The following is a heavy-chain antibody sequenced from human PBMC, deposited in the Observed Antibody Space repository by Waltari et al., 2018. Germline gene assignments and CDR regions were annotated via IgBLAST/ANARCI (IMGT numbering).Heavy chain of an antibody. V-gene: IGHV1-2*02. CDR1: RGSITEHY. CDR3: VREYCGGDCRLFDF. CDR2: INPNGGST. Sequence: LVQSAAAVMKPGASVKVSCKVSRGSITEHYIHWVRQAPGQGLEWMGWINPNGGSTHYAQRYRGRITMTWDTSMTTSYMGLSGLRSDDTAVYYCVREYCGGDCRLFDFWGQGTLVTVSS. D-gene: IGHD2-21*02. J-gene: IGHJ4*02.